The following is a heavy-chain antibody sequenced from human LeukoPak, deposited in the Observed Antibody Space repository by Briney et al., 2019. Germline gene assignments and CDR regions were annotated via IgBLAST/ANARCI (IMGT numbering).Heavy chain of an antibody. Sequence: GGSLRLSCAASGFTFSSYAMSWVRQAPGKGLEWVSAIIGSGSSTFYADSVKGRFTISRDNSKNTLFLQMNSLRAEDTAVYYCAKDRAQQLVLDFWGQGTLVTVSS. D-gene: IGHD6-13*01. J-gene: IGHJ4*02. CDR3: AKDRAQQLVLDF. CDR1: GFTFSSYA. CDR2: IIGSGSST. V-gene: IGHV3-23*01.